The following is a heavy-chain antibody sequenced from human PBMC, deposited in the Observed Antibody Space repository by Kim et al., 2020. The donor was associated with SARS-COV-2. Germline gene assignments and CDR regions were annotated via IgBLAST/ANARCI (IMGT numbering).Heavy chain of an antibody. D-gene: IGHD1-26*01. CDR1: GGSISSYY. J-gene: IGHJ4*02. CDR2: IYYSGST. CDR3: ARREDYFDY. Sequence: SETLSLTCTVSGGSISSYYWSWIRQPPGKGLEWIGYIYYSGSTNYNPSLKSRVTISVDTSKNQFSLKLSSVTAADTAVYYCARREDYFDYWGQGTLVTVSS. V-gene: IGHV4-59*08.